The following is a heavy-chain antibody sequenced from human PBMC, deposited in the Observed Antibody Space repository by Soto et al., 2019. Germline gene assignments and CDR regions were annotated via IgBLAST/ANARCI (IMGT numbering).Heavy chain of an antibody. CDR2: INAGNGNT. CDR1: GYTFTSYA. V-gene: IGHV1-3*01. J-gene: IGHJ4*02. Sequence: QVQLVQSGAEVKKPGASVKVSCKASGYTFTSYAMHWVRQAPGQRLEWMGWINAGNGNTKYSQKFQGRVTITRDTSASTAYMELSSLRSEDTAVYYCAREYSSGQGEFDYWGQGTLVTVSS. CDR3: AREYSSGQGEFDY. D-gene: IGHD6-19*01.